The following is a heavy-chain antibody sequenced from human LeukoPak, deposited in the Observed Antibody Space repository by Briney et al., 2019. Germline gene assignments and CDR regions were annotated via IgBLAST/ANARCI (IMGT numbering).Heavy chain of an antibody. Sequence: GGSLRLSCAASGFTFSSYAMTWVRQAPGKGLEWVSAISGSGGSTYYADSVRGRFTISRDSSKNTLYLQMNSLRAEDTAVYYCARYSSSSNWFDPWGQGTLVTVSS. CDR2: ISGSGGST. V-gene: IGHV3-23*01. CDR1: GFTFSSYA. D-gene: IGHD6-6*01. CDR3: ARYSSSSNWFDP. J-gene: IGHJ5*02.